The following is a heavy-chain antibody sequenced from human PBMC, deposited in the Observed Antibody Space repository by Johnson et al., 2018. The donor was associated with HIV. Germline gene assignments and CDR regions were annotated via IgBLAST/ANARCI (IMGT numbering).Heavy chain of an antibody. Sequence: QVQLVESGGGLVKPGGSLRLSCAASGFTFNNAWMSWVRQTPGKGLEWVAVISYDGSNKYYADSVKGRFTISRDNSKNTLYLQLNSLRAEDTAVYYCAKGLGRAAAGTRNACKIWGQGTRVTVAS. J-gene: IGHJ3*02. CDR1: GFTFNNAW. V-gene: IGHV3-30*18. D-gene: IGHD6-13*01. CDR3: AKGLGRAAAGTRNACKI. CDR2: ISYDGSNK.